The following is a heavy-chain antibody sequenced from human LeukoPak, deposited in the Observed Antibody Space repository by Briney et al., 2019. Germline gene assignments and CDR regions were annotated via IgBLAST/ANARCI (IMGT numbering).Heavy chain of an antibody. CDR3: ARDFAGWGYFDL. CDR1: GFTFSSYS. D-gene: IGHD3-9*01. Sequence: AGGSLRLSCAASGFTFSSYSMNWVRRAPGKGLEWVSHISTGSSTIYCADSVKGRFTISRDNAKNSLYLQMNSLRAEDTAVYYCARDFAGWGYFDLWGRGTQVTVSS. J-gene: IGHJ2*01. V-gene: IGHV3-48*01. CDR2: ISTGSSTI.